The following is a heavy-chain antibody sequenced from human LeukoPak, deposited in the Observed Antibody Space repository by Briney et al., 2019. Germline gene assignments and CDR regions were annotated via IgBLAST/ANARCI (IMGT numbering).Heavy chain of an antibody. D-gene: IGHD3-22*01. CDR2: INPNSGGT. CDR1: GYTFTGYF. J-gene: IGHJ4*02. Sequence: ASVKVSCKASGYTFTGYFMHWVRQPPGQGLDWMGWINPNSGGTNYAQKFQGRVTMTRDTSISTPYIELSRLRSDDTAVYYCARDERYDSSGYPFDYWGQGTLVTVSS. V-gene: IGHV1-2*02. CDR3: ARDERYDSSGYPFDY.